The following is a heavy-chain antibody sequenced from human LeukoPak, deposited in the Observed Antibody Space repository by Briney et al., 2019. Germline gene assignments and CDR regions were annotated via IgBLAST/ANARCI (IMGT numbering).Heavy chain of an antibody. J-gene: IGHJ4*02. V-gene: IGHV3-74*03. CDR2: INGDGSST. CDR1: GLTISSYW. Sequence: PGGSLRLSCGATGLTISSYWMHWVRQAPGKGLVWVSRINGDGSSTTYADSVKGRFTISRDNAKNTLYLQMNSLRAEDTAVYYCAKGGTTVVDYWGQGTLVTVSS. D-gene: IGHD4-23*01. CDR3: AKGGTTVVDY.